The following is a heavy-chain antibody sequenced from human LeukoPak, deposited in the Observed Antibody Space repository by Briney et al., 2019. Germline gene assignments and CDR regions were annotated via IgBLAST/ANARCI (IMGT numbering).Heavy chain of an antibody. J-gene: IGHJ2*01. CDR2: IRESGDST. D-gene: IGHD3-10*01. Sequence: PGGSLRLSCEVSGIGFSSYAMSWVRQAPGKGPEWVSVIRESGDSTAYAASVTGRFTISRDNSKKTLYLQMNSLRAEDTAVYYCALHRGYPYGDVVGYFDLWGRGSLVIVSS. CDR1: GIGFSSYA. V-gene: IGHV3-23*01. CDR3: ALHRGYPYGDVVGYFDL.